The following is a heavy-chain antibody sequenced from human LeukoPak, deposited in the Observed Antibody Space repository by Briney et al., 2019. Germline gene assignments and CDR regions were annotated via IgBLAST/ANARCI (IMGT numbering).Heavy chain of an antibody. D-gene: IGHD6-13*01. CDR3: AKDVGSWPPFDY. Sequence: GGSLRLSCAASGFTFSSYGMSWVRQAPGKGLEWVSSISGDGGSTYYADSVKGRCTISRDNSENTVYLQMNILRVDDTAVYYCAKDVGSWPPFDYWGQGTLVTVSS. J-gene: IGHJ4*02. CDR2: ISGDGGST. CDR1: GFTFSSYG. V-gene: IGHV3-23*01.